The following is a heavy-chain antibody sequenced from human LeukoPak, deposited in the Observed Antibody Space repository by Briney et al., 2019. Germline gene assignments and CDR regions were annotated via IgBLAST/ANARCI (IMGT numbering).Heavy chain of an antibody. CDR3: ARHVGSLGIAAAYHWFDP. Sequence: SETLSLTCAVYGGSFSGYYWSWIRQPPGKGLEWIGEINHSGSTNYNPSLKSRVTISVDTSKNQFSLKLSSVTAADTAVYYCARHVGSLGIAAAYHWFDPWGQGTLVTVSS. CDR2: INHSGST. J-gene: IGHJ5*02. D-gene: IGHD6-13*01. CDR1: GGSFSGYY. V-gene: IGHV4-34*01.